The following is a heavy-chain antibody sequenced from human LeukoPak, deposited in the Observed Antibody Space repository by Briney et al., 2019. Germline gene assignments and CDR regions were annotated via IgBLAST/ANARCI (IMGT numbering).Heavy chain of an antibody. Sequence: SETLSLTCTVSGGSISSYYGSWIRQPPGKGLEWIGYIYYSGSTNYNPSLKSRVTISVDTSKNQFSLKLSSVTAADTAVYYCAREGVYYYDSSGYSYYFDYWGQGTLVTVSS. J-gene: IGHJ4*02. CDR1: GGSISSYY. CDR2: IYYSGST. CDR3: AREGVYYYDSSGYSYYFDY. V-gene: IGHV4-59*01. D-gene: IGHD3-22*01.